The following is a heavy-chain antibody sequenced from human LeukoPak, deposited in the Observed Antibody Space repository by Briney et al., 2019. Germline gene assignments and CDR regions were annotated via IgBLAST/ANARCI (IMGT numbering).Heavy chain of an antibody. J-gene: IGHJ3*02. CDR3: ARGGSYLSAFDI. V-gene: IGHV3-23*01. Sequence: GGSLRLSCAASGFTFSNYAMSWVRQAPGKGLEWVSAISGSGGSTDYADSVKGRLSISRDNSKKTLYLQMNSLRAEDTAVYYCARGGSYLSAFDIWGQGTMVTVSS. CDR2: ISGSGGST. CDR1: GFTFSNYA. D-gene: IGHD1-26*01.